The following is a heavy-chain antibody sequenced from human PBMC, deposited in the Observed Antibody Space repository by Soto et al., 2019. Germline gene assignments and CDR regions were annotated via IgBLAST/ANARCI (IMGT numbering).Heavy chain of an antibody. Sequence: GASVKVSCKSSGGTFSSYAISWVRQAPGQGLKWMGGIIPISSTANYAQNSHGRVRSTADTSTSTAYMELSSLKSEDTAVSYCERDEYYDSSGYNTQFDYWGQGTLVTVSS. CDR2: IIPISSTA. V-gene: IGHV1-69*06. CDR3: ERDEYYDSSGYNTQFDY. CDR1: GGTFSSYA. D-gene: IGHD3-22*01. J-gene: IGHJ4*02.